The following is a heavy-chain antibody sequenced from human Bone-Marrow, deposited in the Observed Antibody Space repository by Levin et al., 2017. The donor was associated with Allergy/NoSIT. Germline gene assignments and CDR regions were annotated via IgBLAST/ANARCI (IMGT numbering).Heavy chain of an antibody. Sequence: PGGSLRLSCAASGFTFSSYAMTWVRQAPGKRLEWVSSISDSGITTFYADSVKGRFTISRDNSKNALYLQMNSLRVEDTAVFYCAKVNPAGRGSGNYYHGQYDSWGQGTLVTVSS. D-gene: IGHD3-10*01. CDR1: GFTFSSYA. J-gene: IGHJ4*02. V-gene: IGHV3-23*01. CDR3: AKVNPAGRGSGNYYHGQYDS. CDR2: ISDSGITT.